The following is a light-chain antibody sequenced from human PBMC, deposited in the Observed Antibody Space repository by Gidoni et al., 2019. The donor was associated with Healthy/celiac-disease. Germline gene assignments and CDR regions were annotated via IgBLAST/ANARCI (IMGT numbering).Light chain of an antibody. CDR2: GNS. V-gene: IGLV1-40*01. J-gene: IGLJ1*01. CDR3: QSYDSSLSSYV. CDR1: SSNIGAGYD. Sequence: QSVLTQPPSVSGAPGQRVTSSCTGSSSNIGAGYDVHWYQQLPGTAPKLLIYGNSNRPSGVPDRFSGSTSGTSASLAITGLQAEDEADYYCQSYDSSLSSYVFGTGTKVT.